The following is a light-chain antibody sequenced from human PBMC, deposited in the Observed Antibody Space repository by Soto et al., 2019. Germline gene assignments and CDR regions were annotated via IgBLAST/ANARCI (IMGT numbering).Light chain of an antibody. CDR2: GAS. CDR3: HQYNNWPPWT. Sequence: EIVMTQSPATLSVSPGERATLSCRASQSVSSNLAWYQQKPGQAPRLLIYGASTRATGIPARFSGGGSGTEFNLTISSLQSEDYAVYYCHQYNNWPPWTGGQGTKV. V-gene: IGKV3-15*01. J-gene: IGKJ1*01. CDR1: QSVSSN.